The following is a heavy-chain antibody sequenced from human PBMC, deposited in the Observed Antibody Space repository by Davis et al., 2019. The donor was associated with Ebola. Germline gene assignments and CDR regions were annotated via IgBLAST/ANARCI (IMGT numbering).Heavy chain of an antibody. J-gene: IGHJ5*02. D-gene: IGHD6-19*01. V-gene: IGHV1-2*02. CDR1: GYTFTGYY. CDR2: INPNSGGT. Sequence: ASVKVSCKASGYTFTGYYMHWVRQAPGQGLEWMGWINPNSGGTNYAQKFQGRVTMTRDTSISTAYMELSRLRSEDTAVYYCARDPIAVAGMGWFDPWGQGTLVTVSS. CDR3: ARDPIAVAGMGWFDP.